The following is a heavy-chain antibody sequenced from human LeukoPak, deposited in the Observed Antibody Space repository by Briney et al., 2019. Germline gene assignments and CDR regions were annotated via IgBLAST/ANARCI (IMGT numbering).Heavy chain of an antibody. CDR2: IYHSGST. CDR3: ATISVVASRGFDP. V-gene: IGHV4-4*02. Sequence: SETLSLTCAVSGVSISSSYWRSWVRQPPGKGLEWIGEIYHSGSTNYNPSLKSRVTMSLDKSKNHFSLNLSSVTAADTAMYYCATISVVASRGFDPWGQGTLVIVSS. J-gene: IGHJ5*02. CDR1: GVSISSSYW. D-gene: IGHD6-19*01.